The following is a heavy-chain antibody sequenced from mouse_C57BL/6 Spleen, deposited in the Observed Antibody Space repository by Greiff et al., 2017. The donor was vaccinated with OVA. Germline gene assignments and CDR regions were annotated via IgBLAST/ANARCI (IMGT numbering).Heavy chain of an antibody. CDR2: IRSKSNNYAT. CDR3: VRHASDYGNPVDY. D-gene: IGHD2-1*01. J-gene: IGHJ2*01. V-gene: IGHV10-1*01. CDR1: GFSFNTYA. Sequence: EVNVVESGGGLVQPKGSLKLSCAASGFSFNTYAMNWVRQAPGKGLEWVARIRSKSNNYATYYADSVKDRFTISRDDSESMIYLQMNNLKTEDTAMYYCVRHASDYGNPVDYWGQGTTLTVSS.